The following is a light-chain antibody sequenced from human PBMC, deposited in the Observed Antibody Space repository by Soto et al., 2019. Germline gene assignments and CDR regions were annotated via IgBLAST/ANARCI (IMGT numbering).Light chain of an antibody. Sequence: SYELTQPPSVSVAPGQTARITCGGKNIGSKSVHWYQQKPGQAPVLVVYDDSDRPSGIPERFSGSNSGNTATLTISRVEAGDEADYYCQVWDSSSDHDVVFGGGTQLTVL. CDR3: QVWDSSSDHDVV. J-gene: IGLJ2*01. V-gene: IGLV3-21*02. CDR1: NIGSKS. CDR2: DDS.